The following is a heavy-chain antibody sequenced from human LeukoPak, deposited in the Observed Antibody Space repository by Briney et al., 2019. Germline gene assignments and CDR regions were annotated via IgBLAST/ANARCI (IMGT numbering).Heavy chain of an antibody. D-gene: IGHD3-10*01. CDR1: GFTFSSYA. CDR2: ISYDGSNK. CDR3: ARDQNYYGSGSHFDY. V-gene: IGHV3-30-3*01. J-gene: IGHJ4*02. Sequence: QPGGSLRLSCAASGFTFSSYAMPWVRQAPGKGLEWVAVISYDGSNKYHADFVKGRFTISRDNSKNTQYLHTHNLSAENPAVYYSARDQNYYGSGSHFDYWGQGTLVTVSS.